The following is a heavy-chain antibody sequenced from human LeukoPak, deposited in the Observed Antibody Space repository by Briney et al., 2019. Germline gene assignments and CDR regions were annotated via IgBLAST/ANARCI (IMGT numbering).Heavy chain of an antibody. CDR2: IYYSGST. CDR3: ARAYSSSWYPLYNWFDP. J-gene: IGHJ5*02. V-gene: IGHV4-59*01. Sequence: SETPSLTCTVSGGSISSFHWSWIRQPPGKGLEWIGDIYYSGSTNYNTSLKSRVTISVDTSKNQFALKLSSVTAADTAVYYCARAYSSSWYPLYNWFDPWGQGTLVTVSS. D-gene: IGHD6-13*01. CDR1: GGSISSFH.